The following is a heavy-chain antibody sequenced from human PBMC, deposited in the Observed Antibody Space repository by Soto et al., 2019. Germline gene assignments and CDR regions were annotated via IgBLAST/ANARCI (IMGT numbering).Heavy chain of an antibody. J-gene: IGHJ6*02. Sequence: QVQLVQSGAEVKKPGASVKVSCKASGYTFTSYGISWVRQAPGQGLEWMGWVSAYNGNTNYAQKLQGRVTMTTDKSTSTAYMELRSLRSDDTAVYYCARDSVAATMRYYGMDVWGQGTTVTVSS. CDR3: ARDSVAATMRYYGMDV. D-gene: IGHD6-13*01. V-gene: IGHV1-18*04. CDR2: VSAYNGNT. CDR1: GYTFTSYG.